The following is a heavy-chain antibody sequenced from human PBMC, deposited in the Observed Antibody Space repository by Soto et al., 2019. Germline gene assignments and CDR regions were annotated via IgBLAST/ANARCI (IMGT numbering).Heavy chain of an antibody. CDR1: GYTFINYG. V-gene: IGHV1-2*02. Sequence: ASVKVPCKASGYTFINYGSSWVRQAPGQGLEWMGWINPNSGGTKSAEKFQGRVTMTRDTSISTAYMELSRLTSDDTAVYYCASAAVTGTAGLDFWGQGTQVTVSS. D-gene: IGHD6-19*01. J-gene: IGHJ4*02. CDR3: ASAAVTGTAGLDF. CDR2: INPNSGGT.